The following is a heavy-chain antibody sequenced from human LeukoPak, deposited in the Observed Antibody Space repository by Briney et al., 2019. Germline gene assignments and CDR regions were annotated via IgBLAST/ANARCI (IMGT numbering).Heavy chain of an antibody. CDR3: AQGVDLDAFDI. CDR2: ITPFNGNT. Sequence: GALVKVSCKASGRTFMYRYLHWVRQAPGQALEWMGWITPFNGNTNYAQKFQDRVTITRDRSMSTAYMELNSLRSEDTAMYYCAQGVDLDAFDIWGQGTMVTVSS. D-gene: IGHD5-12*01. V-gene: IGHV1-45*02. CDR1: GRTFMYRY. J-gene: IGHJ3*02.